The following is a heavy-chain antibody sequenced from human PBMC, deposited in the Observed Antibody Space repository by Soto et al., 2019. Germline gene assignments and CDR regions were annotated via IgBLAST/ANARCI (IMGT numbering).Heavy chain of an antibody. D-gene: IGHD3-22*01. J-gene: IGHJ3*02. Sequence: QVQLVESGGGVFQPGRSLRLSCAASGFTFSSCAMHWVRQAPGKGLEWVAIISSDGSNKYYADSVKGRFTISRDNSKNTLYLQMTSLRAEDTAVYSCAREQLLDEITMISGSVFDMWGQGTMVTVSS. V-gene: IGHV3-30-3*01. CDR2: ISSDGSNK. CDR3: AREQLLDEITMISGSVFDM. CDR1: GFTFSSCA.